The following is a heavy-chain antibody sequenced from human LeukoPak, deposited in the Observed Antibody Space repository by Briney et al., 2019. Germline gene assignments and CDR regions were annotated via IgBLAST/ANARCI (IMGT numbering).Heavy chain of an antibody. D-gene: IGHD6-19*01. CDR2: IYYSGST. V-gene: IGHV4-59*01. Sequence: ASETLSLTCTVSGGSISSYYWSWIRQPPGKGLEWIGYIYYSGSTNYNPSLKSRVTISVDTSKNQFSLKLSSVTAADTAVYYCASGAVAGTLFDYWGQGTLVTVSS. CDR1: GGSISSYY. J-gene: IGHJ4*02. CDR3: ASGAVAGTLFDY.